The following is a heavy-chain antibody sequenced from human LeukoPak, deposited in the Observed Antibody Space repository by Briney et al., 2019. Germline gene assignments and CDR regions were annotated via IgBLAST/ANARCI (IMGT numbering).Heavy chain of an antibody. V-gene: IGHV3-7*01. CDR3: AELGITMIGGV. J-gene: IGHJ6*04. D-gene: IGHD3-10*02. Sequence: GGSLRLSCAASGFTFSSYWMSWVRQAPGKGLEWVANIKQDGSEKYFVDSVKGRFTISRDNTKNSLYLQMNSLRAEDTAVYYCAELGITMIGGVWGKGTTVTISS. CDR2: IKQDGSEK. CDR1: GFTFSSYW.